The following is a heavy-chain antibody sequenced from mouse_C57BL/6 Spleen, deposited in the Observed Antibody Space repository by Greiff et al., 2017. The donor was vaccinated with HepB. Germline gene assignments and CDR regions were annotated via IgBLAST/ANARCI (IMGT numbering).Heavy chain of an antibody. V-gene: IGHV1-31*01. Sequence: EVQRVESGPELVKPGASVKISCKASGYSFTGYYMHWVKQSHGNILDWIGYIYPYNGVSSYNQKFKGKATLTVDKSSSTAYMELRSLTSEDSAVYYCARSANWEGRYFDVWGTGTTVTVSS. J-gene: IGHJ1*03. D-gene: IGHD4-1*01. CDR3: ARSANWEGRYFDV. CDR1: GYSFTGYY. CDR2: IYPYNGVS.